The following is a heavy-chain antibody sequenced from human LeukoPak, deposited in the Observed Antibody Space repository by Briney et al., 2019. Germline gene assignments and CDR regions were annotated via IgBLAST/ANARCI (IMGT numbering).Heavy chain of an antibody. V-gene: IGHV4-59*08. CDR2: IYYSGST. Sequence: SETLSLTCTVSGGSISSYYWSWIRQPPGKGLEWIGYIYYSGSTNYNPSLKSRVTISVDTSKNQFPLKLSSVTAADTAVYYCASLAYYDSSGYSDWGQGTLVTVSS. J-gene: IGHJ4*02. CDR3: ASLAYYDSSGYSD. D-gene: IGHD3-22*01. CDR1: GGSISSYY.